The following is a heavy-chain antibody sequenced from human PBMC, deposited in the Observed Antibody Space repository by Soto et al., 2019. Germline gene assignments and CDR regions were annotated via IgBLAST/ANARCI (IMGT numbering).Heavy chain of an antibody. V-gene: IGHV1-69*06. CDR3: ARALVVVPAAIPIRYYYYGMDV. CDR2: IIPIFGTA. J-gene: IGHJ6*02. D-gene: IGHD2-2*01. CDR1: GGTFSSYA. Sequence: QVQLVQSGAEVKKPGSSVKVSCKASGGTFSSYAISWVRQAPGQGLEWMGGIIPIFGTANYAQKFQGRVTITADKSTSTAYMELSSLRSEDTAVYYCARALVVVPAAIPIRYYYYGMDVWGQGTTVTVSS.